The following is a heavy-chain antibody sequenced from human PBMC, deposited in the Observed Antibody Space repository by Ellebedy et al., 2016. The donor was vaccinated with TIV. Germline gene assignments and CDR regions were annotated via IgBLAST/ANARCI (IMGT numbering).Heavy chain of an antibody. CDR2: INHSGST. J-gene: IGHJ5*02. V-gene: IGHV4-34*01. Sequence: SETLSLXXAVYGGSFSGYYWSWIRQPPGKGLEWIGEINHSGSTNYNPSLKSRVTISVDTSKNQFSLKLSSVTASDTAVYYCARKGGGNPWGQGTLVTVSS. CDR3: ARKGGGNP. CDR1: GGSFSGYY. D-gene: IGHD2-15*01.